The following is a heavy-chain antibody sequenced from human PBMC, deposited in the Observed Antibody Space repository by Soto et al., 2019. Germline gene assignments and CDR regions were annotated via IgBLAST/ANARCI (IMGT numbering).Heavy chain of an antibody. CDR1: GVSISSCDYY. D-gene: IGHD6-13*01. J-gene: IGHJ4*02. Sequence: TLSLTCTVSGVSISSCDYYWSWIRQPPGKGLEWIGYIYYSGSTYYNPSLKSRVTISVDTSKNQFSLKLSSVTAADTAVYYCARSVAAAGPFDYWGQGTLVTVSS. CDR2: IYYSGST. V-gene: IGHV4-30-4*01. CDR3: ARSVAAAGPFDY.